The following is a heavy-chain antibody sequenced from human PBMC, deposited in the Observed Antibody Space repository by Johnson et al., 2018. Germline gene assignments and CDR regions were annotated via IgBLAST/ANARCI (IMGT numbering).Heavy chain of an antibody. CDR3: ARDRPDHDFWTGSNHPAEYFQH. V-gene: IGHV3-21*01. D-gene: IGHD3/OR15-3a*01. Sequence: VQLVQSGGGLVKPGGSLRLSCAASGFTFSTYSMDWVRQAPGKGLEWVASISSSSSYIYYADSVKGRFTLSRDNAKNSLFLQMSSLGAEDPAVYYCARDRPDHDFWTGSNHPAEYFQHWGQGTLVTVSS. J-gene: IGHJ1*01. CDR1: GFTFSTYS. CDR2: ISSSSSYI.